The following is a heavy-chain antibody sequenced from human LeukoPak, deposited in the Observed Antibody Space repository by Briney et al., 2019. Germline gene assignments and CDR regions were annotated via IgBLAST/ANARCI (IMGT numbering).Heavy chain of an antibody. CDR1: GYSFNSYY. CDR3: ARGVDFWSGSPYFDF. Sequence: GESLKISCKASGYSFNSYYIGWVRQMPGRGLEWMGMIYPGDPETRYSPSFQGHVTISLDRSITTAYLRFNNLKASDTAMYYCARGVDFWSGSPYFDFWGQGTLVTVSS. J-gene: IGHJ4*02. V-gene: IGHV5-51*01. D-gene: IGHD3-3*01. CDR2: IYPGDPET.